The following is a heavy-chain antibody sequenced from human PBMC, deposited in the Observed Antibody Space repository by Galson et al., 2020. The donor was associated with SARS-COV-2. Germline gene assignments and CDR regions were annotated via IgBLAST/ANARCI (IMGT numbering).Heavy chain of an antibody. CDR1: GTSISSGSYS. J-gene: IGHJ3*02. D-gene: IGHD4-17*01. Sequence: SETLSLTCAVSGTSISSGSYSWNWIRQPPGKGLEWIGYISHSGGTYYNPSLKSRVTFSGDRSKNQFSLRLISVTAADTAVYDCARLHYGEFAPEAFDIWGPGTRVTVAS. CDR2: ISHSGGT. CDR3: ARLHYGEFAPEAFDI. V-gene: IGHV4-30-2*01.